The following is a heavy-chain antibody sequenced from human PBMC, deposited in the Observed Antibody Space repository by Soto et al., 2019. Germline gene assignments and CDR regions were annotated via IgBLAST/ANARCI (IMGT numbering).Heavy chain of an antibody. D-gene: IGHD6-6*01. Sequence: TLSLTCTVSGGSISSYYWSWIRQPPGKGLEWIGYIYYSGSTNYNPSLKSRVTISVDTSKNQFSLKLSSVTAADTAVYYCARSAPWGPLFDYWGQGTLVTVSS. CDR2: IYYSGST. V-gene: IGHV4-59*01. CDR3: ARSAPWGPLFDY. CDR1: GGSISSYY. J-gene: IGHJ4*02.